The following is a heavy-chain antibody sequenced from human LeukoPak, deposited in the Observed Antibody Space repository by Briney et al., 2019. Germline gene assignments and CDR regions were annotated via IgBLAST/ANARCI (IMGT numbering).Heavy chain of an antibody. V-gene: IGHV4-39*01. J-gene: IGHJ5*02. CDR3: ARALGYCSGGSCTRGYNWFDP. CDR2: IYYSGST. CDR1: GGSISSSDYY. Sequence: SETLSLTCIVSGGSISSSDYYWGWIRQPPGKGLEWIGSIYYSGSTYYNPSLKSRVTISVDTSKNQFSLKLTFVTTADTAVYYCARALGYCSGGSCTRGYNWFDPWGQGTLVTVPS. D-gene: IGHD2-15*01.